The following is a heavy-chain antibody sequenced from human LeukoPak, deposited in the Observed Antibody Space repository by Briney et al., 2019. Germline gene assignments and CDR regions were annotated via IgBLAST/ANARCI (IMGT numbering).Heavy chain of an antibody. V-gene: IGHV1-3*01. D-gene: IGHD2-15*01. CDR2: INPGNGDT. Sequence: GASVKVSCKGSGYTFTNYAVHWVRQAPGQRLEWLGWINPGNGDTKYSQNFQGRVTVTSDTSAATAYAELNSLTSEDTAVYYCAGERWHCRVNCYSVYYYALDVWGQGTTVTVSS. CDR3: AGERWHCRVNCYSVYYYALDV. CDR1: GYTFTNYA. J-gene: IGHJ6*02.